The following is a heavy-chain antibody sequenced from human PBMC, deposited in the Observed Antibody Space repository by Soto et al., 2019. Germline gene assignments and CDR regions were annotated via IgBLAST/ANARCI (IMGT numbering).Heavy chain of an antibody. Sequence: GASVKVSCKASGYTFTSYAMHWVRQAPGQRLEWMGWINAGNGNTKYSQKFQGRVTITRDTSASTAYMELSSLRSEDTAVYYCARAGSITIFGVVNHEYFDYWGQGTLVTVSS. V-gene: IGHV1-3*01. CDR1: GYTFTSYA. CDR3: ARAGSITIFGVVNHEYFDY. J-gene: IGHJ4*02. CDR2: INAGNGNT. D-gene: IGHD3-3*01.